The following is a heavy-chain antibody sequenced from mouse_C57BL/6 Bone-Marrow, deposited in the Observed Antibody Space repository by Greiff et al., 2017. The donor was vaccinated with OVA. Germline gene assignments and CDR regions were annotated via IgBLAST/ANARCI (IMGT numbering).Heavy chain of an antibody. V-gene: IGHV3-6*01. J-gene: IGHJ2*01. D-gene: IGHD1-1*01. Sequence: EVKLVESGPGLVKPSQSLSLTCSVTGYSITSGYYWNWIRQFPGNKLEWMGYISYDGSNNYNPSLKNRISITRDTSKNQFFLTLNSLTTEDTATYYCAREEVVATSFDYWGQGTTLTVSS. CDR3: AREEVVATSFDY. CDR2: ISYDGSN. CDR1: GYSITSGYY.